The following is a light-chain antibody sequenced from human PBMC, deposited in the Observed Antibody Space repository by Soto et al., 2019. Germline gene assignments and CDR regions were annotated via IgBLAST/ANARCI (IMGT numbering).Light chain of an antibody. CDR1: QGISSS. Sequence: DIQLSQSPSFLSASVGDRVTITCRASQGISSSLAWYQQKPGEAPKLLIYAASTLQSGAPSRFSGSGYGTEFTLTISSLQPDDFASYYCQKLHNFPLPFGQGTRLEIK. V-gene: IGKV1-9*01. CDR2: AAS. CDR3: QKLHNFPLP. J-gene: IGKJ5*01.